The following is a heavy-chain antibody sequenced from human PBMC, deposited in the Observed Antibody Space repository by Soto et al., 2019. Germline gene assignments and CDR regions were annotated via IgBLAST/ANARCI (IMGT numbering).Heavy chain of an antibody. CDR3: AKGRGAVAGYYYYYGMDV. J-gene: IGHJ6*02. CDR1: GFTFSSYA. CDR2: ISGSGGST. V-gene: IGHV3-23*01. Sequence: EVQLLESGGGLVQPGGSLRLSCAASGFTFSSYAMSWVRQAPGEGLEWVSAISGSGGSTYYADSVKGRFTISRDNSKNTLYLQMNSLRAEDTAVYYCAKGRGAVAGYYYYYGMDVWGQGTTVTVSS. D-gene: IGHD6-19*01.